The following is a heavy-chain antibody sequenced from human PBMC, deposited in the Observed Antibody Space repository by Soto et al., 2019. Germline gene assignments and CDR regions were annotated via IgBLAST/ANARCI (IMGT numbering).Heavy chain of an antibody. CDR3: TKFVITFGGVIAFDY. CDR2: IKSKTDCGTT. Sequence: EVQLVESGGGLVKPGGSLRLSCAASGFTFSNAWMSWVRQAPGKGLEWVGRIKSKTDCGTTDYAAPVKGRFTISRDDSKNTLYLQMNSLKTEDTAVYYCTKFVITFGGVIAFDYWGQGTLVTVSS. D-gene: IGHD3-16*02. V-gene: IGHV3-15*01. J-gene: IGHJ4*02. CDR1: GFTFSNAW.